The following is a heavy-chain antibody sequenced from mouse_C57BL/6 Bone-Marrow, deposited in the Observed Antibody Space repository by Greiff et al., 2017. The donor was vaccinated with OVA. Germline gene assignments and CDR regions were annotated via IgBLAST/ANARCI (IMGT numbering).Heavy chain of an antibody. CDR1: GYSFTGYF. V-gene: IGHV1-37*01. D-gene: IGHD1-1*01. CDR3: ARGLLRGYFDY. J-gene: IGHJ2*01. Sequence: VQLQQSGPELVKPGASVKISCKASGYSFTGYFMNWVKQSPGKSLEWIGRINPYNGDTFYNQKFKGKATLTVDKSSSTAHMELLSLTSEYFAVAYWARGLLRGYFDYWGQGTTLTVSS. CDR2: INPYNGDT.